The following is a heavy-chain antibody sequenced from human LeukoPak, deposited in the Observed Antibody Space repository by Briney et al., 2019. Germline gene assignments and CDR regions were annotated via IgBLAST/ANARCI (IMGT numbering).Heavy chain of an antibody. CDR3: AKDKYPYYYGSGSYYYGLDV. V-gene: IGHV3-53*01. CDR1: GFTVSSNY. J-gene: IGHJ6*04. D-gene: IGHD3-10*01. CDR2: IYSGGST. Sequence: GGSLRLSCAASGFTVSSNYMSWVRQAPGKGLEWVSVIYSGGSTYYADSVKGRLTISRDNSKSTLYLQMNSLRAEDTAIYYCAKDKYPYYYGSGSYYYGLDVWGKGTTVTVSS.